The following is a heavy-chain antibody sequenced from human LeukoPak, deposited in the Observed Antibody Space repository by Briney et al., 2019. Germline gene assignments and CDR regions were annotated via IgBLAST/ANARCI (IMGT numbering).Heavy chain of an antibody. CDR1: GDSMRSGGYY. Sequence: SQTLSLTCNVSGDSMRSGGYYWTWIRQHPGKGLEWIGYIYYSGSTYYNPSLKSRISMSVDTSKNQFSVKLTSVTAADTAVYFCARGDGSYSYTKGFDIWGQGTLVTVSS. J-gene: IGHJ3*02. D-gene: IGHD3-16*01. V-gene: IGHV4-31*03. CDR2: IYYSGST. CDR3: ARGDGSYSYTKGFDI.